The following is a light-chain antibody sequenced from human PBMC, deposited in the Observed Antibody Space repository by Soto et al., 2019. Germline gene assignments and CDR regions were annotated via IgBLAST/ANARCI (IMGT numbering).Light chain of an antibody. CDR3: SSPRSSSFYV. Sequence: QSALPQPASVSGSPGQSITISCTGTSSDIGSYNYVSWYQQHPGQAPKLMIYDVTNRPSGVSNRFSGSKSGNTASLTISGLQAEDEADYYCSSPRSSSFYVFGTGTKLTVL. CDR2: DVT. J-gene: IGLJ1*01. CDR1: SSDIGSYNY. V-gene: IGLV2-14*03.